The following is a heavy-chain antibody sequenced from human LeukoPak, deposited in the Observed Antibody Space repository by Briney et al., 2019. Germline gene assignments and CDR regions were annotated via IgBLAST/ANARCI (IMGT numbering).Heavy chain of an antibody. CDR2: ISSSGSTI. J-gene: IGHJ4*02. V-gene: IGHV3-11*01. D-gene: IGHD2-15*01. CDR3: ARDYCSGGSCYSNYFDY. Sequence: LSLTCTVSGGSISSGGYYWSWIRQAPGKGLEWVSYISSSGSTIYYADSVKGRFTISRDNAKNSLYLQMNSLRAEDTAVYYCARDYCSGGSCYSNYFDYWGQGTLVTVSS. CDR1: GGSISSGGYY.